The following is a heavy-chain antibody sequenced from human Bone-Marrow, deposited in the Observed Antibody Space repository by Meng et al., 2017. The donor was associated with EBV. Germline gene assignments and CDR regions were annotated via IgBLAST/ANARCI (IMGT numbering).Heavy chain of an antibody. J-gene: IGHJ4*02. Sequence: EVQLVESGGGLVKPGGSLRRSCAASGFTFTSFGINWFRQAPGKGLEWVSSISSSSTYIYYADSVKGRFTISRDNAKNSVYLQMNSLRAEDTAVYYCARDPLYDSSGYWFDYWGQGTLVTVSS. CDR3: ARDPLYDSSGYWFDY. CDR2: ISSSSTYI. D-gene: IGHD3-22*01. CDR1: GFTFTSFG. V-gene: IGHV3-21*01.